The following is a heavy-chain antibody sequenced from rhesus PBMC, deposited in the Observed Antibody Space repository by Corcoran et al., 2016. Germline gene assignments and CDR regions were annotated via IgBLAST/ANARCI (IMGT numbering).Heavy chain of an antibody. CDR3: GRWRSSRIDY. J-gene: IGHJ4*01. Sequence: QVQLQQSGPGLVKPSETLSLPCAVSGGSFSSDWWPWVRPPPGKGLEWIGEISDNGGSANYNPALRSRLTFAKDASKNQFSLSLTSVTAADTAVYYCGRWRSSRIDYWGQGVLVTVSS. CDR2: ISDNGGSA. V-gene: IGHV4-80*01. CDR1: GGSFSSDW.